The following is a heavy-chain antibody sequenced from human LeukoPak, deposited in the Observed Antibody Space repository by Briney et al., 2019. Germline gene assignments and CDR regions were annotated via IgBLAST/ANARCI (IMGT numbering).Heavy chain of an antibody. V-gene: IGHV1-2*02. CDR2: INPNSGGT. Sequence: GASVKVSCKASGYTFTGYYMHWVRQAPRQGLEWMGWINPNSGGTNYAQKFQGRVTMTRDTSISTAYMELSRLRSDDTAVYYCATLDGGNSRVSAFDIWGQGTMVTVSS. CDR3: ATLDGGNSRVSAFDI. J-gene: IGHJ3*02. D-gene: IGHD4-23*01. CDR1: GYTFTGYY.